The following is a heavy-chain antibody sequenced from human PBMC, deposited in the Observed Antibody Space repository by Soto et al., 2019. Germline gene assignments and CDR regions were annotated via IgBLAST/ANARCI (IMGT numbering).Heavy chain of an antibody. CDR3: ARQIAAAGTVFDP. CDR1: GGSISSSSYY. D-gene: IGHD6-13*01. J-gene: IGHJ5*02. Sequence: SETLSLTCTVSGGSISSSSYYWGWIHQPPGKGLEWIGSIYYSGSTYYNPSLKSRVTISVDTSKNQFSLKLSSVTAADTAVYYCARQIAAAGTVFDPWGQGTLVTVSS. V-gene: IGHV4-39*01. CDR2: IYYSGST.